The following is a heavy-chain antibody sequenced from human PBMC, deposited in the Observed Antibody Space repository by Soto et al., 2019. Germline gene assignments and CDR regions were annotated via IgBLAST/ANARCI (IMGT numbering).Heavy chain of an antibody. CDR2: ISGYNGDT. V-gene: IGHV1-18*01. CDR1: GYTFTRYG. Sequence: QGQLVQSGAEVKKPGASVKVSCKASGYTFTRYGISWVRQAPGQGLEWMGWISGYNGDTKYAQKFQGRVTXTIDTSXXTAYMELRSLTSDDRAVYYCAKNGQPPYYYYGMDVWGQGTTVTVSS. CDR3: AKNGQPPYYYYGMDV. D-gene: IGHD2-8*01. J-gene: IGHJ6*02.